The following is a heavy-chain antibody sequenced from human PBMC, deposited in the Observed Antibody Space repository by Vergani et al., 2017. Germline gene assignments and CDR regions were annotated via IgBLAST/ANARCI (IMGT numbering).Heavy chain of an antibody. D-gene: IGHD3-22*01. CDR1: GYTFTSYD. Sequence: QVQLVQSGAEVKKPGASVKVSCKASGYTFTSYDINWVRQATGQGLEWMGWINPNSGNTGYAQKFQGRVTMTRNTSISTAYMELSSLRSEDTAVYYCARLLPYYYDSSGYSGDDYWGQGTLVTVSS. CDR2: INPNSGNT. V-gene: IGHV1-8*01. J-gene: IGHJ4*02. CDR3: ARLLPYYYDSSGYSGDDY.